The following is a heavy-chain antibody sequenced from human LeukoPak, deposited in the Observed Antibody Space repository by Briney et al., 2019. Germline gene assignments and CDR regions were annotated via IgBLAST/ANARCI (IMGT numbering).Heavy chain of an antibody. D-gene: IGHD3-3*01. J-gene: IGHJ5*02. Sequence: PSETLSLTCAVYGGSFSGYYWSWIRQPPGKGLEWIGEINHSGSTNYNPSLKSRVTILVDTSKNQFSLKLSSVTAADTAVYYCARHLYPFGVVTWGQGTLVTVSS. CDR1: GGSFSGYY. V-gene: IGHV4-34*01. CDR2: INHSGST. CDR3: ARHLYPFGVVT.